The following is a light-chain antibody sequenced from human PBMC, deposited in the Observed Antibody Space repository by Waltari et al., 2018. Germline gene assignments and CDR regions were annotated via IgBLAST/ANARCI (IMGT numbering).Light chain of an antibody. V-gene: IGLV2-14*03. CDR2: DVS. Sequence: QSALTQPASVSGSPGQSITISCTGTSGDVGGYKYVSWYKQHPGKAPKLMIYDVSNPPSAVSHLFSGSKSGNTASLTISGLQAEDEADYYCSSYTSSSTLAFGGGTKLTVL. J-gene: IGLJ2*01. CDR1: SGDVGGYKY. CDR3: SSYTSSSTLA.